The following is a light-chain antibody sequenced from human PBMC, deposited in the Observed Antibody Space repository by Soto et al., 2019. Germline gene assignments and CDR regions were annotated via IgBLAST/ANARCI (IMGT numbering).Light chain of an antibody. CDR2: AAA. CDR1: QTTNNY. Sequence: DIQMTQSPSSLSASVGDRVTITCRASQTTNNYLNWYQLKPGKAPKLLTYAAATLQTGVPSRFTVSGSGTDITLTIISLQPEDYATYFCQQSYSMPYAFGPGTKVDI. CDR3: QQSYSMPYA. J-gene: IGKJ2*01. V-gene: IGKV1-39*01.